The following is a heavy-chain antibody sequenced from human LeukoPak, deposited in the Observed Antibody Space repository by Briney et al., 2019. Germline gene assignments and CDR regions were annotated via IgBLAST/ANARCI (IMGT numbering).Heavy chain of an antibody. CDR2: ISYDGDNK. D-gene: IGHD5-18*01. CDR3: AKDGDTTMWGFFDY. V-gene: IGHV3-30*18. J-gene: IGHJ4*02. Sequence: GGSLRLSCAASGFTFSTYGMHWVRQAPGKGLEWVAVISYDGDNKYFADSVKGRFTISRDNSKNALYLQMNSLRAEDTAVYYCAKDGDTTMWGFFDYWGQGTLVTVSS. CDR1: GFTFSTYG.